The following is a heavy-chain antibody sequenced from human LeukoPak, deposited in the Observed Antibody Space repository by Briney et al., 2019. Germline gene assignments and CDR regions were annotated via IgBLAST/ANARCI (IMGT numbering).Heavy chain of an antibody. Sequence: GGSLRLSCAASGFPFPTYAMNWVRQAPGKGLEWVSTISGSGSPTFYADSVKGRFTISRDNSKNTLYLQMNSLRAEDTAVYYCARDFHDYGDYDARYFDLWGRGTLVTVSS. V-gene: IGHV3-23*01. CDR1: GFPFPTYA. J-gene: IGHJ2*01. CDR2: ISGSGSPT. CDR3: ARDFHDYGDYDARYFDL. D-gene: IGHD4-17*01.